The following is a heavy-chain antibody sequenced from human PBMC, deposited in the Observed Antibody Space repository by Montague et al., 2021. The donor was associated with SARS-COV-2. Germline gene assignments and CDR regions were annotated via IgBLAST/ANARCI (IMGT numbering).Heavy chain of an antibody. CDR1: GGSISSELWC. CDR2: IYLSGNT. V-gene: IGHV4-39*01. CDR3: ASEGIYGSGSYYNPFLLVGY. D-gene: IGHD3-10*01. J-gene: IGHJ4*02. Sequence: SETLSLTCTVAGGSISSELWCWCGKHPPEGQGLKGIVCIYLSGNTYYNPSLKSRVTISVDTSKNQFSLKLSSVTAAATAVYYCASEGIYGSGSYYNPFLLVGYWGQGTLVTVSS.